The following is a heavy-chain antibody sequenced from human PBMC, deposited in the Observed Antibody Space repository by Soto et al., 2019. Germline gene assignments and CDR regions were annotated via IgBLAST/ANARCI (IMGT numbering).Heavy chain of an antibody. V-gene: IGHV3-23*01. Sequence: GSLRLSCAASGFTFSSYAMSWVRQAPGKGLEWVSAISDSGGSTYYADSVKGRFTISRDNSKNTLYLQMNSLRAEDAAVYYCAKTPSSSWWPFDYWGQGTLVTVSS. D-gene: IGHD6-13*01. CDR3: AKTPSSSWWPFDY. J-gene: IGHJ4*02. CDR2: ISDSGGST. CDR1: GFTFSSYA.